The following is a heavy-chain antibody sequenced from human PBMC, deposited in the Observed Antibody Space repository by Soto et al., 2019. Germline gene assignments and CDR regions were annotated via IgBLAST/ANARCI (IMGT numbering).Heavy chain of an antibody. Sequence: SETLSLTCTVSGGSISSYYWSWIRQPAGRGLEWIGRIYTSGSTNYNPSLESRVTMSVDTSKNQFSLKLSSVTAADTAVYYCARGDYGGNSVDYWGQGTLVTVSS. D-gene: IGHD4-17*01. V-gene: IGHV4-4*07. CDR1: GGSISSYY. J-gene: IGHJ4*02. CDR3: ARGDYGGNSVDY. CDR2: IYTSGST.